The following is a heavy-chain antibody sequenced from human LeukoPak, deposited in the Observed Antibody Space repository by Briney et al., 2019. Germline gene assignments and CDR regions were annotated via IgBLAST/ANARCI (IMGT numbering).Heavy chain of an antibody. CDR3: ARTPWTQLYTNYFDY. Sequence: SQTLSLTCTVSGGSISSGSYYWSWIGQPAGKGLEWIGRIYTSGSTNYNPSLKSRVTISVDTSKNQFSLKLSSVTAADTAVYYCARTPWTQLYTNYFDYWGQGTLVTVSS. CDR1: GGSISSGSYY. V-gene: IGHV4-61*02. J-gene: IGHJ4*02. D-gene: IGHD5-18*01. CDR2: IYTSGST.